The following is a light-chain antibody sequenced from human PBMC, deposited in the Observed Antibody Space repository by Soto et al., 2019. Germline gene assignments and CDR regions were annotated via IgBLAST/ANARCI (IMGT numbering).Light chain of an antibody. CDR1: QSVSSY. Sequence: EIVLTQSPATLSLSPGERATLSRRASQSVSSYLAWYQQKPGQAPRLLIYGASTRATGIPARFSGSGSGTDFTLTISSLEPEDFAVYYCQQRGDWPPITFGQGTRLEI. CDR3: QQRGDWPPIT. V-gene: IGKV3-11*01. J-gene: IGKJ5*01. CDR2: GAS.